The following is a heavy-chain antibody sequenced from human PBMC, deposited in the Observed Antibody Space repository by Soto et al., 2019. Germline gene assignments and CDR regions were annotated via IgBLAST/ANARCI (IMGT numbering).Heavy chain of an antibody. J-gene: IGHJ3*01. Sequence: QITLEESGPTLVNPTQTLTLTCTFSGFSLTTRGVGVGWIRQPPGKALEGLALIYWDDDKPYSPTLKRRLTITTDTTNNQVVHTMTNRDPQDTVTYYCAHTVRLSDRPAVSGFDAFDVCCPGTMVTVSS. CDR3: AHTVRLSDRPAVSGFDAFDV. CDR1: GFSLTTRGVG. D-gene: IGHD3-16*01. V-gene: IGHV2-5*02. CDR2: IYWDDDK.